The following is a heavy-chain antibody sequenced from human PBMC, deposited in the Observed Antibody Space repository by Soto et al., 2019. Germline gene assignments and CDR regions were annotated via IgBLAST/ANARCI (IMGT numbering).Heavy chain of an antibody. CDR1: GFTFSSYS. V-gene: IGHV3-21*01. CDR3: ARYVVPADMFYYYYYMDV. J-gene: IGHJ6*03. Sequence: EVQLVESGGGLAKPGGSLRLSCAASGFTFSSYSMNWVRQAPGKGLEWVSSISSSSSYIYYADSVKGRFTISRDNAKNSLYLQMNSLGAEDTAVYYCARYVVPADMFYYYYYMDVWGKGTTVTVSS. D-gene: IGHD2-2*01. CDR2: ISSSSSYI.